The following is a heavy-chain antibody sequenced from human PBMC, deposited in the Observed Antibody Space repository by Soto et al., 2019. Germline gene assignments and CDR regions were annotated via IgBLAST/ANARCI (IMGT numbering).Heavy chain of an antibody. CDR1: GFTFSTFS. CDR3: ARDLGWAFDS. J-gene: IGHJ4*02. D-gene: IGHD6-19*01. V-gene: IGHV3-48*02. CDR2: ISGGGRPI. Sequence: ESVGGSVQPGGSLRLSCAASGFTFSTFSMNWVRQAPGRRLEWISYISGGGRPISYADSVKGRFTISRDNAKNSLYLQMDSLTDEDTAVYYCARDLGWAFDSWGQGTLVTVSS.